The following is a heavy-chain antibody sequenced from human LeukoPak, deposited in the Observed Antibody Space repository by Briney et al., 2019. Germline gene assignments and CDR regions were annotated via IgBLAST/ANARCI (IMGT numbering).Heavy chain of an antibody. CDR1: GFTFRTYA. CDR2: ISGNGRNT. V-gene: IGHV3-23*01. Sequence: PGGSLRLSCAASGFTFRTYAMSWVRQAPGKGLEWVSAISGNGRNTYYADSVKGRFTISRDNSKNTLYLQMNSPRVEDTAVYYCARDSPRPPTYYYDSSDFWGQGTLVTVSS. CDR3: ARDSPRPPTYYYDSSDF. J-gene: IGHJ4*02. D-gene: IGHD3-22*01.